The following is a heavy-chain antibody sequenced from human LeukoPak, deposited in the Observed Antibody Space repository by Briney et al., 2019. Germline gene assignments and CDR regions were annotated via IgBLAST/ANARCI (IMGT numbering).Heavy chain of an antibody. CDR1: GFTFSSFC. Sequence: GGSLRLSCAASGFTFSSFCMHWVRQAPGKGLVWVSRITSDGSTTNYADSVKGRFTISRDNAKNSLYLQMNSLRAEDTAVYYCARHQKLGGMAAFDIWGQGTVVTVSS. V-gene: IGHV3-74*01. D-gene: IGHD1-26*01. J-gene: IGHJ3*02. CDR2: ITSDGSTT. CDR3: ARHQKLGGMAAFDI.